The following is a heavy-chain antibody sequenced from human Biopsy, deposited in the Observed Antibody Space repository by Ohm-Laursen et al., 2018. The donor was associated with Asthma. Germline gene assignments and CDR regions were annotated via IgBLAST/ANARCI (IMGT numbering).Heavy chain of an antibody. V-gene: IGHV4-39*01. D-gene: IGHD6-13*01. Sequence: TLSLTCSLSSGSGGYMRSGNYYWGWIRQPPGKGLEWIGSIYYSGTTYYNPSLESRVTVSADTSKNQSSVKLTSVTAADTAVYYCVRGSSSWHHGPFHYYYGLDVWGQGTTATVSS. CDR3: VRGSSSWHHGPFHYYYGLDV. J-gene: IGHJ6*02. CDR2: IYYSGTT. CDR1: SGSGGYMRSGNYY.